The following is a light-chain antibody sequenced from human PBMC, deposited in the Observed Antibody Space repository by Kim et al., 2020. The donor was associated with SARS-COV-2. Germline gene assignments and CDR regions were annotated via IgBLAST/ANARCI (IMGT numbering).Light chain of an antibody. Sequence: LSPGERAATSCRASQRVSSYLAWYQQKPGQAPRLLIYDASNRATGIPARFSGSGSGTDFTLTISSLEPEDFAVYYCQQRSNWPPTFGGGTKLEI. CDR2: DAS. J-gene: IGKJ4*01. CDR3: QQRSNWPPT. CDR1: QRVSSY. V-gene: IGKV3-11*01.